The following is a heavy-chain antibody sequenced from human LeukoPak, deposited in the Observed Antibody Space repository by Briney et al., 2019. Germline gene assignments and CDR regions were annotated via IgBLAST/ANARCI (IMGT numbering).Heavy chain of an antibody. V-gene: IGHV3-30*02. Sequence: GGSLRLSCAASGFTFSSYGMHWVRQAPGKGLEWVAFIRYDGSNKYYADSVKGRFTISRDNSKNTLYLQMNSLRAEDTAVYYCARQEGIYCSSTSCLGDAFDIWGQGTMVTVSS. CDR3: ARQEGIYCSSTSCLGDAFDI. CDR2: IRYDGSNK. CDR1: GFTFSSYG. J-gene: IGHJ3*02. D-gene: IGHD2-2*01.